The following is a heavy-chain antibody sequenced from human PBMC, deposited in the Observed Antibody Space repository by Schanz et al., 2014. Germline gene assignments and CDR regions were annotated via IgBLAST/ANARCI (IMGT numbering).Heavy chain of an antibody. D-gene: IGHD4-17*01. CDR3: AIHYGDRPL. CDR2: IHTGSGNT. Sequence: QVPLVQSGAEVKKPGASVKVSCQASGYTFAGHAVHWVRQAPGQGPEWVGWIHTGSGNTKYSQKFEGRVTITRDTSWKTAYMEMTDLKFEDAGLYYCAIHYGDRPLWGQGTLIAVSS. J-gene: IGHJ4*02. V-gene: IGHV1-3*04. CDR1: GYTFAGHA.